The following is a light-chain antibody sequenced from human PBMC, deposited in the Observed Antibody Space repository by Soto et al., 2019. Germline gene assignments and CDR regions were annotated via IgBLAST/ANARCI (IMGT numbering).Light chain of an antibody. Sequence: EVVMTQSPATLSVSPGERATLSCRASQSVNANLAWYQQKPGQAPRLLIHGASNRATGIPARFSGSGFGTEFTITVGSLQSEDFAVYYCQQYNTWLWTFGEGTKVEI. J-gene: IGKJ1*01. CDR1: QSVNAN. CDR2: GAS. V-gene: IGKV3-15*01. CDR3: QQYNTWLWT.